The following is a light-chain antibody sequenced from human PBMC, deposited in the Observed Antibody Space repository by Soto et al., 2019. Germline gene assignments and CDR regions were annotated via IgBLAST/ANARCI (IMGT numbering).Light chain of an antibody. V-gene: IGKV3-11*01. J-gene: IGKJ5*01. Sequence: IVLPQSPATLSLSPGERATLSCRASQYITIYLAWYQQKPGQAPRLLIYDASNRATGIPARFSGSGSGTDFTLTISSLEPDDFAVYYCQQYGSSRFGQGTRLEIK. CDR1: QYITIY. CDR2: DAS. CDR3: QQYGSSR.